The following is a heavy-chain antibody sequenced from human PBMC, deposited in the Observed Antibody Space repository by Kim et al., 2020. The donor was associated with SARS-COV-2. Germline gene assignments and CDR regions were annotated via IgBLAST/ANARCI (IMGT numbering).Heavy chain of an antibody. D-gene: IGHD2-15*01. V-gene: IGHV3-30*18. J-gene: IGHJ4*02. CDR1: GFTFSNYA. CDR3: VKDGEYCSGGTCYNGILDQ. CDR2: ISHDGSKE. Sequence: GGSLRLSCAASGFTFSNYAMHWVRQAPGKGLEWMAVISHDGSKEYYGDSVKGRFTISRDNSRNTLSLQMNSLSGEDTAVYSCVKDGEYCSGGTCYNGILDQWGQGTLVTVSS.